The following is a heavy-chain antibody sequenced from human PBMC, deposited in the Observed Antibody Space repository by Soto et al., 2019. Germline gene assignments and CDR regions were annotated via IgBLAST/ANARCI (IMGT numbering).Heavy chain of an antibody. V-gene: IGHV1-46*03. CDR2: INPSGGST. D-gene: IGHD1-7*01. J-gene: IGHJ4*02. Sequence: ASVKVSCKASGYTFTSYYMHWVRQAPGQGLEWMGIINPSGGSTSYAQKFQGRVTMTRDTSTSTVYMELSSLRSEDTAVYYCARGTGTPDVRLTLGYWGQGTLVTVSS. CDR1: GYTFTSYY. CDR3: ARGTGTPDVRLTLGY.